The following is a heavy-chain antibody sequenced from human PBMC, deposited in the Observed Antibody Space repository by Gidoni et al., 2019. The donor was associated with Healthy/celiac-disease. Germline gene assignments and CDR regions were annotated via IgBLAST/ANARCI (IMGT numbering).Heavy chain of an antibody. CDR2: INPSGGST. V-gene: IGHV1-46*01. D-gene: IGHD3-22*01. J-gene: IGHJ1*01. CDR1: GYPFTSYY. CDR3: ARDLEAHYDSSGTKYFQH. Sequence: QVQLVQSGAEVKKPGASVKVSCKASGYPFTSYYMHGVRQAPGQGLEWMGIINPSGGSTSYAQKFQGRVTMTRDTSTSTVYMELSSLRSEDTAVYYCARDLEAHYDSSGTKYFQHWGQGTLVTVSS.